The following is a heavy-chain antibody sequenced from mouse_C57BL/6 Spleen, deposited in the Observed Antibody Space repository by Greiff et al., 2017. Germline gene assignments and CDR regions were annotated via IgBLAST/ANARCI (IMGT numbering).Heavy chain of an antibody. Sequence: EVQRVESGEGLVKPGGSLKLSCAASGFTFSSYAMSWVRQTPEKRLEWVAYISSGGDYIYYADTVKGRFTISRDNARNTLYLQMSSLKSEDTAMYYCTRYYDGYYVGYAMDYWGQGTSVTVSS. V-gene: IGHV5-9-1*02. CDR2: ISSGGDYI. J-gene: IGHJ4*01. D-gene: IGHD2-3*01. CDR3: TRYYDGYYVGYAMDY. CDR1: GFTFSSYA.